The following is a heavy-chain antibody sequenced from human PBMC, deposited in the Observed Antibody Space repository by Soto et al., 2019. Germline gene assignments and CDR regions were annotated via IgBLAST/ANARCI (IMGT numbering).Heavy chain of an antibody. J-gene: IGHJ3*02. CDR2: IIPIFGTA. Sequence: SVKVSCKASGGTFSSYAISWVRQAPGQGLEWMGGIIPIFGTANYAQKFQGRVTITADESTSTAYMELSSLRSEDTAVYYCARHYSVKSAEDAFDIWDQGTMVTVSS. CDR3: ARHYSVKSAEDAFDI. V-gene: IGHV1-69*13. CDR1: GGTFSSYA. D-gene: IGHD4-4*01.